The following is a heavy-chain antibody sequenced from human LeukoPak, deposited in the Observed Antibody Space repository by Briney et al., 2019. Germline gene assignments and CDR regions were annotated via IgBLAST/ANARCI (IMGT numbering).Heavy chain of an antibody. J-gene: IGHJ5*02. CDR2: ISSSGSTI. Sequence: GGSLRLSCAASGFTFSVYEMNWVRQAPGKGLEWISYISSSGSTIYYRDSVKGRFTISRDNAKSSLYLQMNSLRVEDTAVYYCARDPPSPGAQAWGQGTLVTVSS. D-gene: IGHD4-17*01. CDR1: GFTFSVYE. CDR3: ARDPPSPGAQA. V-gene: IGHV3-48*03.